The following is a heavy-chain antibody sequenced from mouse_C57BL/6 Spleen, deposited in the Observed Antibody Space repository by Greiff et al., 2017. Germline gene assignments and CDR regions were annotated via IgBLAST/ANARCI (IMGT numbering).Heavy chain of an antibody. J-gene: IGHJ3*01. CDR1: GYTFTSYW. CDR2: IPPNSGST. V-gene: IGHV1-64*01. Sequence: QVQLQQPGAELVKPGASVKLSCKASGYTFTSYWMHWVKQRPGQGLEWIGMIPPNSGSTNYNEKFKSKSTLTVDKSSSTAYMQLSSLTSEDSAVYYCARVRAFYYEYDSFAYWGQGTLFTVCA. CDR3: ARVRAFYYEYDSFAY. D-gene: IGHD2-4*01.